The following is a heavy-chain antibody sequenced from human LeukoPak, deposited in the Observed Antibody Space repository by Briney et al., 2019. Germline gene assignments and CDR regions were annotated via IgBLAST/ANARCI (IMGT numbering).Heavy chain of an antibody. CDR1: GFTFSSYW. Sequence: GGSLRLSCAASGFTFSSYWMSWVRQAPGKGLEWVANIKQDGSEKYYVDSVKGRFTISRDNAKNSLYLQMNSLRAEDTAVYYCARDVGSSSWSLIEGSKNYFDYWGQGTLVTVSS. V-gene: IGHV3-7*01. D-gene: IGHD6-13*01. CDR2: IKQDGSEK. J-gene: IGHJ4*02. CDR3: ARDVGSSSWSLIEGSKNYFDY.